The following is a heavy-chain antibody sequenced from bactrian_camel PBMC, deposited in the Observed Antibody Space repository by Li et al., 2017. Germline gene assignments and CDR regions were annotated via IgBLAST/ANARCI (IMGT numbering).Heavy chain of an antibody. Sequence: VQLVESGGGLVQPGGSLRLTCAASGFRFDDYGMGWVRQAPGKGLDWVSIISWSVDSWGGDGTNYAGSVKGRFTIARDNVKNTLYLQMNSLKPEDTAMYYCAADTKWLHLRTEYNYWGQGTQVTVS. CDR1: GFRFDDYG. D-gene: IGHD2*01. V-gene: IGHV3-1*01. CDR2: ISWSVDSWGGDGT. CDR3: AADTKWLHLRTEYNY. J-gene: IGHJ4*01.